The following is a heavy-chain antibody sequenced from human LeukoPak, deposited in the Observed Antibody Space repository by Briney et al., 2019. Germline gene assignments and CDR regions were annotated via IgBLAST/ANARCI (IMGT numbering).Heavy chain of an antibody. D-gene: IGHD3-22*01. Sequence: GGSLRLSCVASGFSFDDYAMHWVRQAPGKGLEWVSYISWNSGSRGYADSVKGRFTISRDNAKNSLYLQMNSLGAEDTALYYCTKDSSDYYRFDYWGQGTLVTVSS. CDR3: TKDSSDYYRFDY. CDR2: ISWNSGSR. J-gene: IGHJ4*02. V-gene: IGHV3-9*01. CDR1: GFSFDDYA.